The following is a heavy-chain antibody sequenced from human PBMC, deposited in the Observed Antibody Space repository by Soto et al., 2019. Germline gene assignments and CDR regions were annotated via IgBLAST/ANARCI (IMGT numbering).Heavy chain of an antibody. J-gene: IGHJ4*02. CDR1: GGSFSDFA. CDR3: ARGGMVAVLAALSSYADYTNYRFDS. D-gene: IGHD2-15*01. V-gene: IGHV1-69*01. CDR2: IIPTFAAT. Sequence: QVQLAQSGAEVRKPGSSVKVSCRASGGSFSDFAFSWVRQAPGQGLEWMGGIIPTFAATKYAQRFQGRVTISADASQRTGYLALSSLTSDVSPVYFCARGGMVAVLAALSSYADYTNYRFDSWGQGTLGSVSS.